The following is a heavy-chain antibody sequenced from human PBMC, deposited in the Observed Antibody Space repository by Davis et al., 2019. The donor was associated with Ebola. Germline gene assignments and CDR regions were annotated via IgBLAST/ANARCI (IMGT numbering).Heavy chain of an antibody. CDR3: AKDPVNIKSTYDYVWGSL. J-gene: IGHJ4*02. Sequence: GESLKISCAVSGVTFRNYVMSWVRQAPGKGLEWVSGISATGGSTYYLNSVKGRFTISRDSSKSTLYLQMNSLRAEDTAVYYCAKDPVNIKSTYDYVWGSLWGQGTLATVSS. V-gene: IGHV3-23*01. CDR1: GVTFRNYV. CDR2: ISATGGST. D-gene: IGHD3-16*01.